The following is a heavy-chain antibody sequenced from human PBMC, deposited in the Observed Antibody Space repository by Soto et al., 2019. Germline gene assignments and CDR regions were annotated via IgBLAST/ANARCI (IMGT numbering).Heavy chain of an antibody. V-gene: IGHV3-11*01. CDR3: MRDLMAASVVVGF. CDR2: ISSSGGTI. D-gene: IGHD6-6*01. Sequence: SLRRSYAPSGVNFCEYRRRRIRQDPGKGLEWVSYISSSGGTIYYADSVKGRFTISRDNAKNSLYLQMNSLRAEDTAVYYCMRDLMAASVVVGFWGQGTLVTVSS. CDR1: GVNFCEYR. J-gene: IGHJ4*02.